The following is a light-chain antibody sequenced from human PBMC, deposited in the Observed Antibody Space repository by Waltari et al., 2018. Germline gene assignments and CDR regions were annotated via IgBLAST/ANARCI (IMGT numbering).Light chain of an antibody. CDR2: DVS. V-gene: IGLV2-14*01. CDR1: SRDVGGYTS. Sequence: QSALTQPASVSGSPGQSITISCTGTSRDVGGYTSVSWYQQHPGKAPKLMIYDVSKRPSGVSNRFSGSKSGNMASLTISGLQAEDEADYYCSSYTSSSTFGVFGTGTKVTVL. J-gene: IGLJ1*01. CDR3: SSYTSSSTFGV.